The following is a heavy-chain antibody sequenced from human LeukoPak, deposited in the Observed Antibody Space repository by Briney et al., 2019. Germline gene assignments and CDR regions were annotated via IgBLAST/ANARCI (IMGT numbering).Heavy chain of an antibody. J-gene: IGHJ4*02. CDR1: GFTFSSYG. D-gene: IGHD6-13*01. V-gene: IGHV3-30*02. CDR2: IRYDGSNK. Sequence: PGGSLRLSCAASGFTFSSYGMHWVRQAPGKGLEWAAFIRYDGSNKYYADSVKGRFTISRDNSKNTLYLQMNSLRVEDTALYYCAREMKAIAAAGSFDYWGQGTLVTVSS. CDR3: AREMKAIAAAGSFDY.